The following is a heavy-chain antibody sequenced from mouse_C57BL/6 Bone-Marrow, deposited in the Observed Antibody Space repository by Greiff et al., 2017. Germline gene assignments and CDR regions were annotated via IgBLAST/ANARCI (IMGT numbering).Heavy chain of an antibody. CDR3: ARSNYYGSSYWYVDV. Sequence: EVKLMESGGGLVQPGESLKLSCESNEYEFPSHDMSWVRKTPEKRLELVAAINSDGGSTYYPDTMERRFIISRDNTKKTLYLQMSSLRSEDTALYYCARSNYYGSSYWYVDVWGTGTTVTVSS. CDR2: INSDGGST. J-gene: IGHJ1*03. V-gene: IGHV5-2*01. CDR1: EYEFPSHD. D-gene: IGHD1-1*01.